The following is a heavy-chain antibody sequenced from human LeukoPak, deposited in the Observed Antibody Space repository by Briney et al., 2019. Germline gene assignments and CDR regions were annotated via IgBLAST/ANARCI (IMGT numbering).Heavy chain of an antibody. CDR1: GFTFSSYW. J-gene: IGHJ4*02. CDR2: INSDGSST. CDR3: AKVTTRFYGSGSYYPPEFGY. Sequence: GGSLRLSCAASGFTFSSYWMHWVRQAPGKGLVWVSRINSDGSSTSYADSVKGRFTISRDNSKNTMYLQMNSLRAEDTAVYYCAKVTTRFYGSGSYYPPEFGYWGRGTLVTVSS. V-gene: IGHV3-74*01. D-gene: IGHD3-10*01.